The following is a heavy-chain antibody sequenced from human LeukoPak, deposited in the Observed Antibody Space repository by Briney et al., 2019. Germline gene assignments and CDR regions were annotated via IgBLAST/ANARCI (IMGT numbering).Heavy chain of an antibody. CDR1: GFTFSNYA. CDR3: ASDSYSPEYFQH. V-gene: IGHV3-66*01. J-gene: IGHJ1*01. Sequence: GGSLRLSCAASGFTFSNYAMSWVRPAPGKGLEWVSVIYSGGSTFYADSVKGRFTISRDNSKNTLYLQMNSLRAEDTAVYYCASDSYSPEYFQHWGQGTLVTVSS. D-gene: IGHD2-15*01. CDR2: IYSGGST.